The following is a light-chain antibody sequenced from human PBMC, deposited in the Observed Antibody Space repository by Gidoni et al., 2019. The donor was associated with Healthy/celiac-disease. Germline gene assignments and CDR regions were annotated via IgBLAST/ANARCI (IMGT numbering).Light chain of an antibody. CDR1: SSYVGSYNL. V-gene: IGLV2-23*01. Sequence: QSALTQPASVSGSPGQSTTISCTGTSSYVGSYNLVSWYQQHPGKAPKLMIYEGSKRPSGVSNRFSGCKSGNTASLTISGLQAEDEADYYCCSYAGSSTVVFGGGTKLTVL. CDR3: CSYAGSSTVV. CDR2: EGS. J-gene: IGLJ2*01.